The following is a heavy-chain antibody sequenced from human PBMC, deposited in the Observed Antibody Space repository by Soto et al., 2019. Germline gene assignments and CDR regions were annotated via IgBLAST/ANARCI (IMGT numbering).Heavy chain of an antibody. Sequence: QVQLQQWGAGLLKPSETLSLTCAVYGGSFSGYYWSWIRQPPAKGLEWFGEINHSGSTNYSPSLKRRVTISVDTSKNQFSLKLSSVTAADTAVYYCARADVRLLRRWFAPWGQGTLVTVSS. CDR1: GGSFSGYY. D-gene: IGHD2-15*01. CDR3: ARADVRLLRRWFAP. CDR2: INHSGST. J-gene: IGHJ5*02. V-gene: IGHV4-34*01.